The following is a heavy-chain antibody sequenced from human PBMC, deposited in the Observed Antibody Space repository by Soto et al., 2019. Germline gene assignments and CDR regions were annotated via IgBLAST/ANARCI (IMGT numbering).Heavy chain of an antibody. J-gene: IGHJ4*02. V-gene: IGHV1-46*01. CDR3: ARELYSCGGDCPYYMDY. Sequence: QAQLVQSGAEVKKPGASVRVSCKTSGYPFTDYFIHWVRQAPGQGLEWMGIISLYHHSTSYAQKFHGRLTVTDDTSTTTVYMDLSSLTSEDSAVYWCARELYSCGGDCPYYMDYLGQGTLVTVSS. D-gene: IGHD2-21*02. CDR2: ISLYHHST. CDR1: GYPFTDYF.